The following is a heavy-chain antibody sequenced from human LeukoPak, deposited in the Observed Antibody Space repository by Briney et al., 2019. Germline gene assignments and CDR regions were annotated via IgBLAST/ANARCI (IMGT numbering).Heavy chain of an antibody. J-gene: IGHJ4*02. CDR3: TTGESMVGSTIHIRWAD. CDR1: GFTFSNAW. D-gene: IGHD1-26*01. CDR2: IKSKTAGGTI. Sequence: GGSLRLSCAASGFTFSNAWMTWVRQAPGKGQEWVGRIKSKTAGGTIDYAAPVKGRFTISRDDSKNTLYLQMNSLKTEDTAVYYCTTGESMVGSTIHIRWADWGQGTLVTVSS. V-gene: IGHV3-15*01.